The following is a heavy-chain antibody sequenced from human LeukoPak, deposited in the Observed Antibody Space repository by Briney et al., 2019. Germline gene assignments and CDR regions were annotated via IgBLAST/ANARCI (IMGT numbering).Heavy chain of an antibody. CDR2: IYTSGST. J-gene: IGHJ6*02. CDR1: GGSISSGSYY. V-gene: IGHV4-61*02. Sequence: PSETLSLTCTVSGGSISSGSYYWSWIRQPAGKGLEWIVRIYTSGSTNYNPSLKSRVTISVDTSKNQFSLKLSSVTAADTAVYYCARDSGWQLAQSGTYYYYGMDVWGQGTTVTVSS. D-gene: IGHD6-6*01. CDR3: ARDSGWQLAQSGTYYYYGMDV.